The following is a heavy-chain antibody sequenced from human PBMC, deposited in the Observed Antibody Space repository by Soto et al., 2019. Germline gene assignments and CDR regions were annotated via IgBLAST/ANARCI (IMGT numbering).Heavy chain of an antibody. CDR3: ARDFLDSKYYFDY. D-gene: IGHD1-1*01. J-gene: IGHJ4*02. CDR2: PYSRSRWNY. V-gene: IGHV6-1*01. Sequence: PSQTLSLTCAISGDSVSSSGAAWNWTRQSPSTRLEWLGRPYSRSRWNYDYAVSLKSRIATKPDTSSNQSSLQLYCVTPEDTAVYYSARDFLDSKYYFDYWGQGTMVTVSS. CDR1: GDSVSSSGAA.